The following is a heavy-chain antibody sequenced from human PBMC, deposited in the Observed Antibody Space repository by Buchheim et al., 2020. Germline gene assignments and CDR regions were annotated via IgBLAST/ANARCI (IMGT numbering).Heavy chain of an antibody. CDR1: GFTFSSYW. V-gene: IGHV3-7*01. Sequence: EVQLVESGGGLVQPGGSLRLSCAASGFTFSSYWMSWVRQAPGKGLEWVANIKQDGSEKYYVDSVKGRLTISRDNAKTSLYLQMNSLRAEDTAVYYCAREIAVAVAGIHFDYWGQGTL. D-gene: IGHD6-19*01. J-gene: IGHJ4*02. CDR2: IKQDGSEK. CDR3: AREIAVAVAGIHFDY.